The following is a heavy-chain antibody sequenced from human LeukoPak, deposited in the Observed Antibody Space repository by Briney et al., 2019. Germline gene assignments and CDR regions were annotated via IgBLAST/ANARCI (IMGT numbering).Heavy chain of an antibody. J-gene: IGHJ4*02. CDR1: GYTFTGYY. CDR2: INPNSGGT. Sequence: ASVKVSCKASGYTFTGYYMHWVRQAPGQGLEWMGRINPNSGGTNYAQKFQGRVTMTRDTSISTAYMELSRLRSDDTAAYYCARERCSGGSCGFDYWGQGTLVTVSS. D-gene: IGHD2-15*01. V-gene: IGHV1-2*06. CDR3: ARERCSGGSCGFDY.